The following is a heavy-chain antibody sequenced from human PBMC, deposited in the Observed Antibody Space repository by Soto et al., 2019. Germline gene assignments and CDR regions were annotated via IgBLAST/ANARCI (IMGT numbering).Heavy chain of an antibody. CDR2: IYSDDNT. V-gene: IGHV3-53*01. Sequence: GGSLRLSCAASGITATNGHMSWVRQAPGKGLEWVSVIYSDDNTYYADSVKGRFTISRDTSKNTVYLQMNSLRAEDTAVYYCARDWNGDKYFDFWDQGSLVTVSS. CDR1: GITATNGH. D-gene: IGHD4-17*01. J-gene: IGHJ4*02. CDR3: ARDWNGDKYFDF.